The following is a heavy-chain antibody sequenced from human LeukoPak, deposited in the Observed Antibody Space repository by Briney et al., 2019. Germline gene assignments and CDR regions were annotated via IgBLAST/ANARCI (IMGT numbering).Heavy chain of an antibody. J-gene: IGHJ4*02. CDR1: GFTFSSYW. Sequence: GGSLGLSCAASGFTFSSYWMHWVRQAPGKGLLWVSRINSDGSSTSYADSVKGRFTISRDNAKNTLYLQMNSLRAEDTAVYYCARRIAAAAAPYYFDYWGQGTLVTVSS. CDR3: ARRIAAAAAPYYFDY. V-gene: IGHV3-74*01. D-gene: IGHD6-13*01. CDR2: INSDGSST.